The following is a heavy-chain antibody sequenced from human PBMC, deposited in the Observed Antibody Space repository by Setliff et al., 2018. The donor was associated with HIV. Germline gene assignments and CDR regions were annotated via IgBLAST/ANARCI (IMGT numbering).Heavy chain of an antibody. Sequence: SETLSLTCAVYGETFNGYFWTWIRQSPGKGLEWIGELNHSGNINQNPSLRSGFTLSVDTSKNQFSLTLNSVTAADTAVYYCARGYEGSSPGGAFDIWGQGTMVTVSS. CDR2: LNHSGNI. J-gene: IGHJ3*02. V-gene: IGHV4-34*01. CDR3: ARGYEGSSPGGAFDI. D-gene: IGHD6-6*01. CDR1: GETFNGYF.